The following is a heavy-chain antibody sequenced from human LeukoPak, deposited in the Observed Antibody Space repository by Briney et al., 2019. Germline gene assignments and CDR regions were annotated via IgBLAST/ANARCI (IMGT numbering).Heavy chain of an antibody. CDR1: GYTFTSYD. CDR3: ARGLTSMRFGELMFDY. D-gene: IGHD3-10*01. CDR2: MNPNSGNT. J-gene: IGHJ4*02. Sequence: ASVKVSCKASGYTFTSYDINCVRQATGQGLEWMGCMNPNSGNTGYAQKFQGRVTMTRNTSISTAYMELSSLRSEDTAVYYCARGLTSMRFGELMFDYWGQGTLVTVSS. V-gene: IGHV1-8*01.